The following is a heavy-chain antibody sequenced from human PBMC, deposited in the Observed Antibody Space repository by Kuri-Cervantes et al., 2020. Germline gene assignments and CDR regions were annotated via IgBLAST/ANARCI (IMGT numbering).Heavy chain of an antibody. Sequence: LSLTCAASGFTFSSYAMHWVRQAPGKGLEWVAVISYDGSNKYYADSVKGRFTISRDNSKNTLYLQMNSLRAEDTAVYYCAKDMAYWGQGTLVTVSS. CDR1: GFTFSSYA. CDR2: ISYDGSNK. J-gene: IGHJ4*02. D-gene: IGHD3-10*01. V-gene: IGHV3-30-3*01. CDR3: AKDMAY.